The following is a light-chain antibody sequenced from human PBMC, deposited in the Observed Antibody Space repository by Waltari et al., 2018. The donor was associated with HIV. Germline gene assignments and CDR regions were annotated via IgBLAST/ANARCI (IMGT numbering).Light chain of an antibody. V-gene: IGLV1-47*01. CDR1: WSDIERNY. CDR2: RNH. Sequence: QSVLTQPPSVSGTPGQNVTISCSGTWSDIERNYVYWYKVVPGTDPKLLIYRNHHRASGVADRFSASKSGVSASLAVSGLRSDDEADYYCSTWDGSLGAYVFGGGTKLTVL. J-gene: IGLJ3*02. CDR3: STWDGSLGAYV.